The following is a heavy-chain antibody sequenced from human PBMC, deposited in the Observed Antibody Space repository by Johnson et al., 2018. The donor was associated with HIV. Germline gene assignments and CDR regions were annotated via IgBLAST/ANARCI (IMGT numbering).Heavy chain of an antibody. CDR1: GFTFNTYA. CDR3: ARVSSIAALWDAFDI. J-gene: IGHJ3*02. D-gene: IGHD6-6*01. CDR2: ISSAGDNQ. Sequence: QMQLVESGGGVVQPGRSLKLSCTVSGFTFNTYAMYWVRQALGRGLEWVAVISSAGDNQYYADSVKGRLTISRDNSKHTLYLQMNSLRAEDTAMYYCARVSSIAALWDAFDIWGQGTMVTVSS. V-gene: IGHV3-30-3*01.